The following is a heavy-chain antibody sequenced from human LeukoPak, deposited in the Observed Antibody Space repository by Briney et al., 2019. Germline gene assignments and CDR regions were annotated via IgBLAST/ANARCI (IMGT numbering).Heavy chain of an antibody. CDR2: IWYDGSNK. Sequence: TGGSLRLSCAASGFTFSTYWMSWVRQAPGKGLEWVAVIWYDGSNKYYADSVKGRFTISRDNSKNTLYLQMNSLRAEDTAVYYCARDRCSRASCYAGIIDYWGQGTLVTVSS. CDR1: GFTFSTYW. J-gene: IGHJ4*02. CDR3: ARDRCSRASCYAGIIDY. V-gene: IGHV3-33*08. D-gene: IGHD2-2*01.